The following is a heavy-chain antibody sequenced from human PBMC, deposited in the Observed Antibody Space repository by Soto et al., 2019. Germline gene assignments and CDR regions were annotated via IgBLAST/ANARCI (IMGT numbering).Heavy chain of an antibody. J-gene: IGHJ6*02. CDR3: AREGYYDSSGYSPYYGMDV. V-gene: IGHV3-33*01. Sequence: GGSLRLSCAASGFTFSSYGMHWVRQAPGKGLEWVAVIWYDGSNKYYADSVKGRFTISRDNSKNTLYLQMNSLRAEDTAVYYCAREGYYDSSGYSPYYGMDVWGQGTTVTVSS. CDR2: IWYDGSNK. D-gene: IGHD3-22*01. CDR1: GFTFSSYG.